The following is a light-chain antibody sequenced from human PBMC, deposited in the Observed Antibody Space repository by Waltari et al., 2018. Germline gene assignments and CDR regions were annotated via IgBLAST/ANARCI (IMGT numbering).Light chain of an antibody. CDR3: QQRKTWPIT. J-gene: IGKJ5*01. V-gene: IGKV3-11*01. CDR2: DAS. Sequence: EIVLTQSPATLSLSPGERATLSCRASQSVSSFLAWYQQKRGQAPRLLIYDASTRATGIPARFSGSGSWTDFTLTISSLEPEDFAVYYCQQRKTWPITFGQGTRLEIK. CDR1: QSVSSF.